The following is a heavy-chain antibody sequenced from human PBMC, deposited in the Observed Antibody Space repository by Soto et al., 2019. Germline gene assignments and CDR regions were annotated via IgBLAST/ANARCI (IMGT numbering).Heavy chain of an antibody. Sequence: QVQLQQWGAGLLKPSETLSLTCAVYGGSFSGYYWSWIRQPPGKGLEWIGEINHSGSTNYNPSLKSRVTISVDTSKNQFSLKLSSVNAADTAVYYCARGAGGYYGSGSYYNSRSYDFDYWGQGTLVTVSS. CDR2: INHSGST. D-gene: IGHD3-10*01. CDR1: GGSFSGYY. J-gene: IGHJ4*02. CDR3: ARGAGGYYGSGSYYNSRSYDFDY. V-gene: IGHV4-34*01.